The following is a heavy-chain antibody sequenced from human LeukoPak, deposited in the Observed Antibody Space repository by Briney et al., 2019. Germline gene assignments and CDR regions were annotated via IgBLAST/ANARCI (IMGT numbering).Heavy chain of an antibody. D-gene: IGHD6-13*01. Sequence: GGSLRLSCAASGFTFSSYAMSWVRQAPGKGLEWVSGISGSVVSTYYADSVKGRFTISRDNSKNTLYLQMNSLRAEATAVYYCAKVGSDSSSGDYWGQGTLVTVSS. CDR2: ISGSVVST. V-gene: IGHV3-23*01. CDR3: AKVGSDSSSGDY. CDR1: GFTFSSYA. J-gene: IGHJ4*02.